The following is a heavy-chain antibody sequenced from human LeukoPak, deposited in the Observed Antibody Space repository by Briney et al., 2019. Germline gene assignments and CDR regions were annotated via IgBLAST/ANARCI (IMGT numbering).Heavy chain of an antibody. V-gene: IGHV4-39*01. D-gene: IGHD1-26*01. J-gene: IGHJ4*02. CDR3: ARSLGATTFPYFDY. CDR2: IYYSGST. CDR1: GGSISSSSYY. Sequence: SETLSLTCTVSGGSISSSSYYWGWIRQPPGKGREWIGSIYYSGSTYYNPSLKSRVTISVETSKNQFSLTLCSVTAADTAVYYCARSLGATTFPYFDYWGQGTLVTVSS.